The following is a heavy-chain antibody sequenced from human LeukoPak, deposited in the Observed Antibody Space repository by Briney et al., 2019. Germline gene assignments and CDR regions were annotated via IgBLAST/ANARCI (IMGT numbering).Heavy chain of an antibody. CDR3: ARDGYDSSGYYYDVWYFDY. J-gene: IGHJ4*02. CDR2: ISSSGSTI. Sequence: PGGSLRLSCAASGFTFSSYEMNWVRQAPGKGLEGVSYISSSGSTIYYADSVKGRFTISRDNAKNSLYLQMNSLRAEDTAVYYCARDGYDSSGYYYDVWYFDYWGQGTLVTVSS. V-gene: IGHV3-48*03. D-gene: IGHD3-22*01. CDR1: GFTFSSYE.